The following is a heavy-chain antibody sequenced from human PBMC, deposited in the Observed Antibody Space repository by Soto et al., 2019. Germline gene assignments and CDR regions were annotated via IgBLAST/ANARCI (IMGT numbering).Heavy chain of an antibody. J-gene: IGHJ3*02. CDR3: AHPRGYGVFDAYDI. D-gene: IGHD2-8*01. CDR2: IQEHGNDK. V-gene: IGHV3-7*03. CDR1: GVRVKEYL. Sequence: AVGAPRISSAASGVRVKEYLRDLVRQDPGKGLEWVANIQEHGNDKNYVDSVKGRFTIFRDNAQRSLLLQMNSLRTEDTAVYYCAHPRGYGVFDAYDIWGQGAMVTVSS.